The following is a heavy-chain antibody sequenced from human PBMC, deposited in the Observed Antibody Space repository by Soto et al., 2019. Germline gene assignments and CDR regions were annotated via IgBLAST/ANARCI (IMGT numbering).Heavy chain of an antibody. CDR1: GVSISSDNW. D-gene: IGHD6-13*01. CDR2: SHHSGST. Sequence: QVQLQESGPGLVRPSGTVSLTCAVSGVSISSDNWWSWVRQPPGKALEWIGESHHSGSTNYNPSLKSRGTMSVVPSKDLFSLTLNSVTAADTAFYYCARDQGSHPGEWGQGTLVSVSS. CDR3: ARDQGSHPGE. V-gene: IGHV4-4*02. J-gene: IGHJ4*02.